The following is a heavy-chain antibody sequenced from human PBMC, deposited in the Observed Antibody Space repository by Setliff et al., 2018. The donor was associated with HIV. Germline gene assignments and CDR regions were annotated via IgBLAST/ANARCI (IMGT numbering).Heavy chain of an antibody. CDR3: ARGAYCGGDCYSSLLASYYFDY. J-gene: IGHJ4*02. CDR1: GYTFTRYA. D-gene: IGHD2-21*01. CDR2: INAGNGNT. V-gene: IGHV1-3*01. Sequence: ASVKVSCKASGYTFTRYAIHWLRQAPGQRLEWMGWINAGNGNTEYSQKFQGRVIITRDTSATTAYMELYSLRSEDTAVYYCARGAYCGGDCYSSLLASYYFDYWGQETLVTVPS.